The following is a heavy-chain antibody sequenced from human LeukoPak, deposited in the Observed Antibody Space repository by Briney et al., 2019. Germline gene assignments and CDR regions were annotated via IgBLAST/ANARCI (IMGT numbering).Heavy chain of an antibody. CDR3: ARAIQFGGYFDY. CDR2: IFGAGTT. D-gene: IGHD2-15*01. CDR1: GFTLSGDY. J-gene: IGHJ4*02. V-gene: IGHV3-53*01. Sequence: PGGSLSLSCAASGFTLSGDYMSWVRQAPGEGLEWGSVIFGAGTTYYSDSVKGRFTISRDNSKNTLYLQMNSLRAEDTAVYYCARAIQFGGYFDYWGQGTLVTVST.